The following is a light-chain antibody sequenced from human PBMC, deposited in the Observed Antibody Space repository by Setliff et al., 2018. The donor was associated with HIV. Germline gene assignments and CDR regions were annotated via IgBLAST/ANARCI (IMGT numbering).Light chain of an antibody. CDR3: QSHDSSLASYV. Sequence: QSVLTQPASVSGSPGQSITISCTGTSSDVGGYNYVSWYQQHPGKAPKLMIYEVSKRPSGVSYRFSGSKSGNTASLTISGLQAEDEADYYCQSHDSSLASYVFGKGTKVTVL. CDR2: EVS. J-gene: IGLJ1*01. CDR1: SSDVGGYNY. V-gene: IGLV2-14*01.